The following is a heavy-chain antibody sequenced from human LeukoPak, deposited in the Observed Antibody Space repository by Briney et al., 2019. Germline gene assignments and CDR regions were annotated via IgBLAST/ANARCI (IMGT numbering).Heavy chain of an antibody. CDR1: GGSISSYY. D-gene: IGHD3-22*01. J-gene: IGHJ4*02. CDR3: ARLIFGRYYDSSGYYYFDY. CDR2: IYYSGST. Sequence: PSETLSLTCTVSGGSISSYYWSWIRQPPGKGLEWIGYIYYSGSTNYNPSLKSRVTISVDTSKNQFSLKLSSVTAADTAVYYCARLIFGRYYDSSGYYYFDYWGQGTLVTVSS. V-gene: IGHV4-59*08.